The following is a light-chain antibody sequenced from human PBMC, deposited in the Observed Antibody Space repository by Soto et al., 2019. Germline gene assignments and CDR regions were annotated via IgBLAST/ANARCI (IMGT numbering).Light chain of an antibody. CDR3: QQLNSYPL. CDR2: AAS. J-gene: IGKJ4*01. Sequence: IQLTQSPSSLSASVGDRVTITCRASQGISSYLAWYQQKPGKAPKLLIYAASTLQSGVPSRFSGSGSGTDFTLTISRLQREDFATYYCQQLNSYPLFGGGTKVEIK. CDR1: QGISSY. V-gene: IGKV1-9*01.